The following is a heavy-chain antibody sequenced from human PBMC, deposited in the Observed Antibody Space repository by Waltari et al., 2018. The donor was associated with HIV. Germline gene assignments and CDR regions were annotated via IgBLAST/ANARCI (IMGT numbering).Heavy chain of an antibody. Sequence: VQLVPSGPEVKKPGASVKVSCEASTYIFTIFFIHWVRQAPGQGLEWMGYIDPNNGATNYAPKFKGRVTMTRDTSIKTAYMELSGLTSDDTAVYYCARQYSGFDYRYVAYWGQGTLVTVSS. V-gene: IGHV1-2*02. CDR3: ARQYSGFDYRYVAY. J-gene: IGHJ4*02. CDR1: TYIFTIFF. CDR2: IDPNNGAT. D-gene: IGHD5-12*01.